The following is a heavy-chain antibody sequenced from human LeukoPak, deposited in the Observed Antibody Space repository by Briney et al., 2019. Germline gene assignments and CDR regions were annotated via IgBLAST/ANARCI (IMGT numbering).Heavy chain of an antibody. V-gene: IGHV4-34*01. CDR1: GGSFSGYY. D-gene: IGHD3-22*01. J-gene: IGHJ4*02. CDR3: ARSGYAASDY. Sequence: SETLSLTCAVYGGSFSGYYWSWIRQPPGKGLEWIGEINHSGSTNYNPSLKSRLIISVDTSKNQFSLNLSSVTAADTAFYFCARSGYAASDYWGQGALVTVSS. CDR2: INHSGST.